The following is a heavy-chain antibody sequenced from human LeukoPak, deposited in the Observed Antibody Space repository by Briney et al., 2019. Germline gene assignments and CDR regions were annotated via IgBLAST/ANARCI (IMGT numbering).Heavy chain of an antibody. Sequence: PGGSLRLSCAASGFTFSSYGMHWVRQAPGKGLEWVAVISYDGSNKYYADSVKGRFTISRDNSKNTLYLQMNSLRAEDTAVYYCARDRYYYDSSGYFGCYHWGQGTLVTVSS. CDR1: GFTFSSYG. CDR3: ARDRYYYDSSGYFGCYH. J-gene: IGHJ5*02. V-gene: IGHV3-30*03. D-gene: IGHD3-22*01. CDR2: ISYDGSNK.